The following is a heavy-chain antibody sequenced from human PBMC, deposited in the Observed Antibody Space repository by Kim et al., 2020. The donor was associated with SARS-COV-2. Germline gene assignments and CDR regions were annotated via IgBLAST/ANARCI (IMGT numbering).Heavy chain of an antibody. Sequence: SVKVSCKASGGTFSSYAISWVRQAPGQGLEWMGGIIPIFGTANYAQKFQGRVTITADESTSTAYMELSSLRSEDTAVYYCARGRGRPGTNWFDPWGQGTLVTVSS. CDR3: ARGRGRPGTNWFDP. J-gene: IGHJ5*02. CDR1: GGTFSSYA. CDR2: IIPIFGTA. D-gene: IGHD1-26*01. V-gene: IGHV1-69*13.